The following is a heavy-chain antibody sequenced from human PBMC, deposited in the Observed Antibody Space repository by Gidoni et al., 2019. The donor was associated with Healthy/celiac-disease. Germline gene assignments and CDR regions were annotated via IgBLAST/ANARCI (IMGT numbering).Heavy chain of an antibody. CDR3: ARFPWRARITAMVLRPQGGDY. Sequence: QVQLQQWGAGLLKPSETLSLTCAVYGGAFSGYYWSWIRQPPGKGMAWIGEINNSESTKYTPSLKSRVTISVDTSKTQSSLKLSSVTAAATAVYSCARFPWRARITAMVLRPQGGDYWGQGTLVTVSS. CDR1: GGAFSGYY. J-gene: IGHJ4*02. D-gene: IGHD5-18*01. V-gene: IGHV4-34*01. CDR2: INNSEST.